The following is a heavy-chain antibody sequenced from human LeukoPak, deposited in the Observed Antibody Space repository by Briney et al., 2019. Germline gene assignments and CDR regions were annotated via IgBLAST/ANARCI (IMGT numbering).Heavy chain of an antibody. D-gene: IGHD6-6*01. CDR1: GFTVSRNY. Sequence: QSGGSLRLSCAASGFTVSRNYMHWVRQAPGKGLEWVSIIYSGGGTSYADSVKGRFIISRDNSKNTLYLQMNSLRAEDTVVYYCATYSSSSDYFDYWGQGTLVTVSS. V-gene: IGHV3-53*01. CDR3: ATYSSSSDYFDY. CDR2: IYSGGGT. J-gene: IGHJ4*02.